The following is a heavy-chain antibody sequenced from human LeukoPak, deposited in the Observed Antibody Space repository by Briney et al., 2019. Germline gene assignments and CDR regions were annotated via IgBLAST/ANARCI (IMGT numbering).Heavy chain of an antibody. CDR1: GGSISISSYY. D-gene: IGHD4-17*01. V-gene: IGHV4-39*06. Sequence: PSETLSLTSTVPGGSISISSYYWGWIRQPPGKGLEWIGRIYYSGSTYYNPSLKSRVTISVDTSKNQFTLKLSSVTAADTAVYYCARDWGNYGDYGDWFDPWGQGTLVTVSS. CDR3: ARDWGNYGDYGDWFDP. CDR2: IYYSGST. J-gene: IGHJ5*02.